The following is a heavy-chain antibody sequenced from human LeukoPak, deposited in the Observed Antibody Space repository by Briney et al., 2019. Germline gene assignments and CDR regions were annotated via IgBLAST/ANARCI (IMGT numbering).Heavy chain of an antibody. D-gene: IGHD3-22*01. CDR2: INPSGGST. J-gene: IGHJ4*02. CDR3: AIRGDSSGYRDY. Sequence: ASVKVSFKASGYTFTIYYMHWVRQAPGQGLEWMGIINPSGGSTSYAQKFQGRVTMTRDTSTSTVYMELSSLRSEDTAVYYCAIRGDSSGYRDYWGQGTLVTVSS. CDR1: GYTFTIYY. V-gene: IGHV1-46*01.